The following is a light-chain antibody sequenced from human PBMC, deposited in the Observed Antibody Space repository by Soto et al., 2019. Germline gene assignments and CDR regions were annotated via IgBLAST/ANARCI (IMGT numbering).Light chain of an antibody. CDR3: QQSYSRPRT. Sequence: DIQMTQFPSSLSAYVGDRVTVTCRASQSISTYLNWYPQKPGKAPNLLIYTTSILESGVPSRFSGSGSGTDFTLTISSLQPEDFATYFCQQSYSRPRTFGQGTKVDIK. J-gene: IGKJ1*01. V-gene: IGKV1-39*01. CDR1: QSISTY. CDR2: TTS.